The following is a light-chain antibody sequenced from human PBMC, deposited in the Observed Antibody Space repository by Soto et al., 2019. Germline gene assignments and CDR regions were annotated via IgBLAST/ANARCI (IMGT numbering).Light chain of an antibody. V-gene: IGKV3-20*01. CDR1: QSVSGTS. CDR3: QLYDTSPLT. J-gene: IGKJ1*01. CDR2: NAV. Sequence: EIVLTQSPGTLSLSPGERATLSCRASQSVSGTSLAWYQQKPGQAPRLLIFNAVSRAAGIPDRFSGSGSGTDFSLTINRLEPEDFAMYYCQLYDTSPLTFGQGTKVDIK.